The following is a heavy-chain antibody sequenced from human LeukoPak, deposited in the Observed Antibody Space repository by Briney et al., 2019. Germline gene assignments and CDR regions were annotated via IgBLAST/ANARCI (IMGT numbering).Heavy chain of an antibody. V-gene: IGHV4-34*01. J-gene: IGHJ6*03. D-gene: IGHD3-22*01. CDR3: ARDRFDDSSGYYYHYYYYMDV. CDR2: IYYNGNT. CDR1: GGSFSGYY. Sequence: SETLSLTCAVYGGSFSGYYWSRIRQPPGKGLEWIGSIYYNGNTDYNPSLKSRVTISVETSKNRFSLKLSAVTAADTAVYYCARDRFDDSSGYYYHYYYYMDVWGKGTTVTVSS.